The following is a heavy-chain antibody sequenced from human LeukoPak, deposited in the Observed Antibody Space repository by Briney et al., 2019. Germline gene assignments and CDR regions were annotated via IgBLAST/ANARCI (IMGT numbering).Heavy chain of an antibody. CDR1: GGSISSYY. J-gene: IGHJ6*03. CDR3: ARHRASYYDFWAPHMDV. D-gene: IGHD3-3*01. V-gene: IGHV4-4*09. Sequence: SETLSLTCTVSGGSISSYYWSWIRQPPGKGLECIGYIYTSGSTNYNPSLKSRVTISVDTSKNQFSLKLSSVTAADTAVYYCARHRASYYDFWAPHMDVWGKGTTVTVSS. CDR2: IYTSGST.